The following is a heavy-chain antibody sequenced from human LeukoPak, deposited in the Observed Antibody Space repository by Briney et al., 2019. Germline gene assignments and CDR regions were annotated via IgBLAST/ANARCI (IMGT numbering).Heavy chain of an antibody. J-gene: IGHJ4*02. CDR2: IKEDESAK. CDR3: ARDVGGSLDY. CDR1: GFSFSTFW. D-gene: IGHD1-26*01. Sequence: PGGSLRLSCAASGFSFSTFWMAWVRQAPGKGLEWVANIKEDESAKHQADSVKGRFTIFRDNAQNSVYLQMGSLRGEDTAVYYCARDVGGSLDYWGQGTLVTVSS. V-gene: IGHV3-7*01.